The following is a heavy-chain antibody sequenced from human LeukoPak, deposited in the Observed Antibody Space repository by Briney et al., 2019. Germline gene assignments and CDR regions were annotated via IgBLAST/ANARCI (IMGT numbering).Heavy chain of an antibody. CDR2: IIGSGDST. CDR1: GFTFSSYG. CDR3: ARGVRIAVAGNIDY. D-gene: IGHD6-19*01. Sequence: GGSLRLSCAASGFTFSSYGMSWVRQAPGKGLEWVSAIIGSGDSTYYADSVKGRFTISRDNSKNTLYLQMNSLRAEDTAVYYCARGVRIAVAGNIDYWGQGTLVTVSS. V-gene: IGHV3-23*01. J-gene: IGHJ4*02.